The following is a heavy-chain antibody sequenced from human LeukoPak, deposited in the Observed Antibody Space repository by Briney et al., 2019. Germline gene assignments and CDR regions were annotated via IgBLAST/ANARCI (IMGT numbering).Heavy chain of an antibody. CDR3: AKEGDPESFDI. V-gene: IGHV3-66*01. CDR1: GFTVSSNY. D-gene: IGHD1-14*01. Sequence: GGSLRLSCAASGFTVSSNYMSWVRQAPGKGLEWVSVIYSGGSTYYADSVKGRFTISRDNSKNTLYLQMNSLRAEDTAVYYCAKEGDPESFDIWGQGTMVTVSS. CDR2: IYSGGST. J-gene: IGHJ3*02.